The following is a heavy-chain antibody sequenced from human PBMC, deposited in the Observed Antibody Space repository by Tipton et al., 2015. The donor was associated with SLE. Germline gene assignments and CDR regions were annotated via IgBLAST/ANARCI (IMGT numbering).Heavy chain of an antibody. Sequence: SLRLSCAASGFTFTTYWMSWVRQAPGKGLEWVASINQDGSEKYYVDAVKGRFTISRDNAKNSLSLQMDSLRAEDTAVYYCARDRWENGVNQRLTFDYWGQGTLVTVSS. J-gene: IGHJ4*02. CDR2: INQDGSEK. CDR3: ARDRWENGVNQRLTFDY. D-gene: IGHD4/OR15-4a*01. V-gene: IGHV3-7*01. CDR1: GFTFTTYW.